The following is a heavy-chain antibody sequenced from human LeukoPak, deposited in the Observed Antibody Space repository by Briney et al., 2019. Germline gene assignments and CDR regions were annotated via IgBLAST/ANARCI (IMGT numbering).Heavy chain of an antibody. J-gene: IGHJ4*02. D-gene: IGHD3-22*01. CDR2: IRSKAYGWTT. CDR3: TRASPSYYYDSSGYYYFPSAKYYFDY. V-gene: IGHV3-49*04. CDR1: GFTFGDYA. Sequence: PGGSLRLSCTASGFTFGDYAMSWVRQAPGKGLEWVGFIRSKAYGWTTEYAASVKGRFTISRDESKSIAYQQMNSLKTEDTAVYYCTRASPSYYYDSSGYYYFPSAKYYFDYWGQGTLVTVSS.